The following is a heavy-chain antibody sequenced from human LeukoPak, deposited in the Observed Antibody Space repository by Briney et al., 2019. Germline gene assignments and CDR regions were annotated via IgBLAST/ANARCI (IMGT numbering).Heavy chain of an antibody. CDR3: AKARIPSGDGYYSD. Sequence: PGGSLRLSCAASGFTFRTYAMGWVRQAPGKGLECVSDISSSGDSTYYADSVKGRFTISRDNFKDTAYLEMNSLRGEDTAVYFCAKARIPSGDGYYSDWGQGTLVTVSS. CDR2: ISSSGDST. J-gene: IGHJ4*02. V-gene: IGHV3-23*01. CDR1: GFTFRTYA. D-gene: IGHD3-22*01.